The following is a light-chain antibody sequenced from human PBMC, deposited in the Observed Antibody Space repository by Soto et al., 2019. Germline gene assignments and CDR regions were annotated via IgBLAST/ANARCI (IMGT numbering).Light chain of an antibody. CDR1: SSDVGGYNY. V-gene: IGLV2-14*03. Sequence: QSVLTQPASVSGSPGQSITISFTGTSSDVGGYNYVSWYQHHAGKTPQFIIYDVSNGPSGVSNRFSGSKSGNTASLTISGLQAEDEADYYCSSYTTSNTRQIVFGTGTKVTVL. CDR3: SSYTTSNTRQIV. CDR2: DVS. J-gene: IGLJ1*01.